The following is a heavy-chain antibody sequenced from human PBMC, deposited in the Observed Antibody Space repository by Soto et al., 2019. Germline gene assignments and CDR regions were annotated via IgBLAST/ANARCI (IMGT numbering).Heavy chain of an antibody. J-gene: IGHJ6*03. D-gene: IGHD2-2*01. CDR1: GFTFSSYA. CDR2: ISGSGGST. V-gene: IGHV3-23*01. Sequence: PGGSLRLSCAASGFTFSSYAMSWVRQAPGKGLEWVSAISGSGGSTYYADSVKGRFTISRDNSKNTLYLQMNSLRAEDTAVYYCAKGYCSSTSYQYYYYYYYMDVWGKGTTVTVSS. CDR3: AKGYCSSTSYQYYYYYYYMDV.